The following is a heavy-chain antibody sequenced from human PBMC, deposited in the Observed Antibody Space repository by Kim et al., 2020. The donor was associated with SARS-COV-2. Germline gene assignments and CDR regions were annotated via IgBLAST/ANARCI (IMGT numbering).Heavy chain of an antibody. CDR3: ARGTWVGGGWGYGSGQDNRFSP. V-gene: IGHV1-46*03. CDR1: GYTFTSSH. D-gene: IGHD3-10*01. J-gene: IGHJ5*02. CDR2: INPSGGST. Sequence: ASVKVSCKASGYTFTSSHIQWVRQAPGQGLEWVGIINPSGGSTTYAQKLQGRVTMTRDTSTGTVYMELSSLRSEDTALYYCARGTWVGGGWGYGSGQDNRFSPWGPGTLFSVSS.